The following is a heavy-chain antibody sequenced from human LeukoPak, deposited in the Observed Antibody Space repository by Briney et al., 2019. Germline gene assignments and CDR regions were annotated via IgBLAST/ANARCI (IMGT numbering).Heavy chain of an antibody. CDR3: AKYGGSSATVNWFDP. J-gene: IGHJ5*02. CDR2: VCGIGITT. V-gene: IGHV3-23*01. Sequence: GGSLRLSCVASGFTFSSYAMSWVRQAPGKGLEWVSVVCGIGITTYYADYVQGRFTISRDNSKNTLYLQMNSLRAEDTAVYYCAKYGGSSATVNWFDPWGQGTLVTASS. D-gene: IGHD1-26*01. CDR1: GFTFSSYA.